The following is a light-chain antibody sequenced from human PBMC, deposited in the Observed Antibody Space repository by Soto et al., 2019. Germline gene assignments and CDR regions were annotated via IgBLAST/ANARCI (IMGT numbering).Light chain of an antibody. Sequence: EIVVTQSPGILSVSPGDRATPSCRASQSVSTNLAWYQQKPGQAPTLLIYAASTRATGIPARFTGSGSGTDFTLTISSLQSEDFAGYYCQEYSKWPLFTFGPGTRVDIK. CDR1: QSVSTN. CDR2: AAS. J-gene: IGKJ3*01. V-gene: IGKV3-15*01. CDR3: QEYSKWPLFT.